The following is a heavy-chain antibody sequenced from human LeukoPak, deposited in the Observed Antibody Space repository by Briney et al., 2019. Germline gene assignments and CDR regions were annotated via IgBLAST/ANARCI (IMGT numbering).Heavy chain of an antibody. CDR3: AKDRSGYYYATQAGFDY. V-gene: IGHV3-23*01. Sequence: GGSLRLSCAASGFTFSSYAMSWVRQAPGKGLEWVSSISASGGSTYYAASVKGRFTISRDNSKNTLYLQMNSLRAEDTAVYYCAKDRSGYYYATQAGFDYWGQGTLVTVSS. D-gene: IGHD3-22*01. CDR2: ISASGGST. CDR1: GFTFSSYA. J-gene: IGHJ4*02.